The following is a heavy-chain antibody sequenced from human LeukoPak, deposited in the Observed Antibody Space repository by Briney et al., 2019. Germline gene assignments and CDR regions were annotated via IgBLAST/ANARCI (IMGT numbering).Heavy chain of an antibody. D-gene: IGHD3-22*01. V-gene: IGHV3-30*02. J-gene: IGHJ1*01. CDR3: ATYSSLNRREFQF. Sequence: GGSLRLSCAASGFTFSSYGMHWVRQAPGKGLEWVAFIRYDGSNKYYADSVKGRFTISRDNSKNTLYLQMNSLRAEDTAVYYCATYSSLNRREFQFWGQGTLLTVSS. CDR2: IRYDGSNK. CDR1: GFTFSSYG.